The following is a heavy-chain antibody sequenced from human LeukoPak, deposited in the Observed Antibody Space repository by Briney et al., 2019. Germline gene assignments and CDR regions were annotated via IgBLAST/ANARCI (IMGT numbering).Heavy chain of an antibody. V-gene: IGHV4-4*07. CDR2: IYTSGST. CDR1: GGSISSYH. Sequence: PSETLSLTCTVSGGSISSYHWSWIRQPAGKGLECIGRIYTSGSTDYNPSLKSRVTMSVGTSENQFSLRLSSVTAADTAVYYCARGYSGYSRAYFDYWGQGTLVTVSS. D-gene: IGHD5-12*01. J-gene: IGHJ4*02. CDR3: ARGYSGYSRAYFDY.